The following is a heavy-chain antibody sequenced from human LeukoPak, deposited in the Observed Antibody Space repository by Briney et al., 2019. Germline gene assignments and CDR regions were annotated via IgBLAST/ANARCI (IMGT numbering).Heavy chain of an antibody. CDR3: ARHRRGYGFDY. CDR1: GGSISSGSYY. CDR2: IYYSGNT. D-gene: IGHD5-18*01. V-gene: IGHV4-61*02. J-gene: IGHJ4*02. Sequence: SQTLSLTCTVSGGSISSGSYYWSWIRQPAGKGREWIGRIYYSGNTYYNPSLKSRVTISVDTSKNQFSLKLTSVTATDTALYYCARHRRGYGFDYWGQGTLVTVSS.